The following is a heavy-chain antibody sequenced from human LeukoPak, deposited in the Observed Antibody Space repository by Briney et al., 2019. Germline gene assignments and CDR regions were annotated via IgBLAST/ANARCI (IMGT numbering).Heavy chain of an antibody. CDR2: ISWNSGSI. V-gene: IGHV3-9*01. CDR3: AKDITYGSGSFHGMDV. D-gene: IGHD3-10*01. CDR1: GFTFDDYA. Sequence: GGSLRLSCAASGFTFDDYAMHWVRQAPGKGLEWVSGISWNSGSIGYADSVRGRFTISRDNAKNSLYLQMNSLRAEDTALYYCAKDITYGSGSFHGMDVWGQGTTVTVSS. J-gene: IGHJ6*02.